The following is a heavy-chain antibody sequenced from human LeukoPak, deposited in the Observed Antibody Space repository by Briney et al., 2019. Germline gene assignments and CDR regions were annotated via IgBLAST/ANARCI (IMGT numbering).Heavy chain of an antibody. CDR1: GGSISSYY. Sequence: NASETLSLTCTVSGGSISSYYWSWIRQPPGKGLEWIGYIYYSGSANYNPSLKSRVTISVDTSKNQFSLKLTSLTAADTAVYYCARATTTYYFDSWGQGILVTVSS. CDR3: ARATTTYYFDS. D-gene: IGHD4-11*01. V-gene: IGHV4-59*01. CDR2: IYYSGSA. J-gene: IGHJ4*02.